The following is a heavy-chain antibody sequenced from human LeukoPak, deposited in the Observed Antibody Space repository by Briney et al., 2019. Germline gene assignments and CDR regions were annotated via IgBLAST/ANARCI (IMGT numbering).Heavy chain of an antibody. CDR2: IYYSGST. J-gene: IGHJ4*02. Sequence: PSETLSLTCIVSGGSISSSSYYWGWIRQPPGKGLEWIGSIYYSGSTYYNPSLKSRVTISVDTSKNQFSLKLSSVTAADTAVYYCATLLYYYGSGSYSYWGQGTLVTVSS. CDR3: ATLLYYYGSGSYSY. CDR1: GGSISSSSYY. D-gene: IGHD3-10*01. V-gene: IGHV4-39*01.